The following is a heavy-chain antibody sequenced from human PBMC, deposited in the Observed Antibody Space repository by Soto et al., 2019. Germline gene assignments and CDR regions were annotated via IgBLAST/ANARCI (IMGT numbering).Heavy chain of an antibody. V-gene: IGHV2-26*01. Sequence: SGPTLVKPTETLTLTCTVSGFSLSNARMGVSWIRQPPGKALEWLAHIFSNDEKSYSTSLKSRLTISKDTSKSQVVLTMTNMDPVDTATYYCARIRAVAGLYYYYGMDVWGQGTTVTVSS. CDR1: GFSLSNARMG. CDR3: ARIRAVAGLYYYYGMDV. J-gene: IGHJ6*02. CDR2: IFSNDEK. D-gene: IGHD6-19*01.